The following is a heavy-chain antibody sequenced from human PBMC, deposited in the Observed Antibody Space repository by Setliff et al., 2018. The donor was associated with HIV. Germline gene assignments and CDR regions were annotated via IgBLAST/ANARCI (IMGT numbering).Heavy chain of an antibody. Sequence: PSETLSLTCTVSGASSIYFWGWIRQPPGKGLEWIGSVYYSGSTYYNPSLKSRVTISMDTSKNQFSLKLNSVTAADTAVYYCAKDRSGSHRTFDYWGPGILVTVSS. D-gene: IGHD1-26*01. J-gene: IGHJ4*02. CDR1: GASSIYF. V-gene: IGHV4-39*07. CDR2: VYYSGST. CDR3: AKDRSGSHRTFDY.